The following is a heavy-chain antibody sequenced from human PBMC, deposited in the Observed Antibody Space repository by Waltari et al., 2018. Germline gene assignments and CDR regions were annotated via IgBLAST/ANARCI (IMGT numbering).Heavy chain of an antibody. CDR2: ISDSGGKT. J-gene: IGHJ4*02. D-gene: IGHD4-17*01. CDR3: AKERLTVATESFDS. Sequence: EVQLLESGGGLVQPGGSLSLSCAASGFIFRTYGMKWVRQAQGKGLEWVAGISDSGGKTFYADSAKGRFTISRDNSQKTLYLQMNGLGVDDTAVYFCAKERLTVATESFDSWGQGTLVTVSS. CDR1: GFIFRTYG. V-gene: IGHV3-23*01.